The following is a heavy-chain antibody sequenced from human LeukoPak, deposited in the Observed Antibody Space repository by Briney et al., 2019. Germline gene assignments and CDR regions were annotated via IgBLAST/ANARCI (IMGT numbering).Heavy chain of an antibody. CDR3: AREGGRRGYYFMDV. CDR2: IYYSGST. D-gene: IGHD3-10*01. J-gene: IGHJ6*03. CDR1: GGSISSSSYY. Sequence: SETLSLTCTVSGGSISSSSYYWGWIRQPPGKGLEWIGSIYYSGSTYYNPSLKSRVTISVDTSKNQFSLKVSSVTAADTAVYYCAREGGRRGYYFMDVWGKGTTVTISS. V-gene: IGHV4-39*07.